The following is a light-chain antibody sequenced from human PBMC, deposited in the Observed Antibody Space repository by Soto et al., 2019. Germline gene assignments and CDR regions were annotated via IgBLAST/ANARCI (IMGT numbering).Light chain of an antibody. CDR2: DAS. V-gene: IGKV3-11*01. CDR1: QSVSSY. J-gene: IGKJ1*01. CDR3: QQRSNWT. Sequence: EIVLTQSPATLSLSPGERATLSCRASQSVSSYLAWYQQKPGQAPRLLIYDASSRATGIPDRFSGSGSGTDFTLTISRLEPEDFAVYYCQQRSNWTFGQGTKVDIK.